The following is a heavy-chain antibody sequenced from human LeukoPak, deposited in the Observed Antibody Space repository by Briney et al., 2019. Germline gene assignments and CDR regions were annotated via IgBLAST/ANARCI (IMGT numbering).Heavy chain of an antibody. D-gene: IGHD5-18*01. CDR3: AREAGRGGYTTI. V-gene: IGHV1-69*05. CDR1: GGTFSSYA. Sequence: GASVKVSCKASGGTFSSYAISWVRQAPGQGLEWMGGIIPIFGTANYAQKFQGRVTITTDESTSTAYMELSSLRSEDTAMYYCAREAGRGGYTTIWGQGTMVTVSS. J-gene: IGHJ3*02. CDR2: IIPIFGTA.